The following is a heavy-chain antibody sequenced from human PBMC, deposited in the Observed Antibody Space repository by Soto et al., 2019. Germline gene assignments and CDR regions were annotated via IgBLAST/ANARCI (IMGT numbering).Heavy chain of an antibody. CDR1: GYSFTSYW. CDR3: ARLQRYDSSGYYGDYYYGMDV. D-gene: IGHD3-22*01. V-gene: IGHV5-51*01. J-gene: IGHJ6*02. CDR2: IYPGDSDT. Sequence: PGEFLKISCKGSGYSFTSYWSGWVRQMPGKGLEWMGIIYPGDSDTRYSPSFQGQVTISADKSISTAYLQWSSLKASDTAMYYCARLQRYDSSGYYGDYYYGMDVWGQGTTVTVSS.